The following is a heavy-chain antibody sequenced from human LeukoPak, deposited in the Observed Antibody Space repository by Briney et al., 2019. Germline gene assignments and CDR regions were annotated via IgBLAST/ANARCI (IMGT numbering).Heavy chain of an antibody. CDR1: GGSISSYY. J-gene: IGHJ5*02. D-gene: IGHD6-19*01. CDR3: ARDAIAVAGTRWFDP. CDR2: IYISGIT. V-gene: IGHV4-4*07. Sequence: SETLSLTCTVSGGSISSYYWSWIRQPAGKGLEWIGRIYISGITDYNPSLKSRVTMSLDTSKNQFSLKLSSVTAADTAVYYCARDAIAVAGTRWFDPWGQGTLVTVSS.